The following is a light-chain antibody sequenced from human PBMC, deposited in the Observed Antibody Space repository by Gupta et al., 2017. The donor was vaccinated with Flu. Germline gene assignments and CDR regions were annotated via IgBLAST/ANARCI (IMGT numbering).Light chain of an antibody. Sequence: SELTQDPAVSVALGQTVRITCQGDSLRTYYASWYQQKPRQAPVLVIYGKNNRPSGIPDRFSGSSSGDTASFTITGAQAEDEADYYCTSRESSGNHLWVFGGGAKLTVL. CDR2: GKN. V-gene: IGLV3-19*01. CDR3: TSRESSGNHLWV. CDR1: SLRTYY. J-gene: IGLJ3*02.